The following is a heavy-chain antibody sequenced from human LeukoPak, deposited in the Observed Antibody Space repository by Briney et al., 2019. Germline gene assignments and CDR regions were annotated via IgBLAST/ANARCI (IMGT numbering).Heavy chain of an antibody. D-gene: IGHD6-25*01. CDR3: ARGSRRSAAAY. CDR2: IYTSGST. V-gene: IGHV4-61*02. J-gene: IGHJ4*02. CDR1: GGSISSGSYY. Sequence: SETLSLTCTVSGGSISSGSYYWSWIRQPAGKGLEWIGRIYTSGSTNYNPSLKSRVTISVDTSKNQISLKLSSVTAADTAVYYCARGSRRSAAAYWGQGTLVTVSS.